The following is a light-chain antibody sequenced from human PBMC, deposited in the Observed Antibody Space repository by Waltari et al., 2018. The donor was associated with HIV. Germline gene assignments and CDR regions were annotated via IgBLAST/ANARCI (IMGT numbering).Light chain of an antibody. CDR2: DVN. CDR3: CAYAAGHVSYV. CDR1: TSDVGFYDY. V-gene: IGLV2-11*01. Sequence: QSALTQPPSVSGSPGQSVSISCSGTTSDVGFYDYVSWYQQYPGKAPKLIIFDVNQRPSGVPGRFSCSKSGNTASLTISGLQTEDEADYFCCAYAAGHVSYVFGNGTAVAVL. J-gene: IGLJ1*01.